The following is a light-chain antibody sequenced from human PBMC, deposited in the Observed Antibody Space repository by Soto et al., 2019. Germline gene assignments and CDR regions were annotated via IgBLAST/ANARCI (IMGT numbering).Light chain of an antibody. CDR1: QSLLHSDGNTY. J-gene: IGKJ2*01. CDR2: KLS. CDR3: MQATQYPPYT. V-gene: IGKV2-24*01. Sequence: DIVMTQTPLSSPVTLGQPASISCKSSQSLLHSDGNTYLSWLHQRPGQPLRLLIYKLSKRFSGVPERFSGSGAGTDFTLKISRVEAEDVGVYYCMQATQYPPYTFGQGTKVEIK.